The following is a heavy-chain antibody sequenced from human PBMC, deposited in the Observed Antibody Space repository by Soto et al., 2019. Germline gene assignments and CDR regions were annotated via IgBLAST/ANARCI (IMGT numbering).Heavy chain of an antibody. V-gene: IGHV1-18*01. J-gene: IGHJ6*03. CDR1: GYTFTSYG. CDR2: ISAYNGNT. D-gene: IGHD3-9*01. Sequence: QVQLVQSGAEVKKPGASVKVSCKASGYTFTSYGISWVRQAPGQGLEWMGWISAYNGNTNYAQKLQGRVTMTTDTSTSTAYMELTSLRSADTAVYYCARGVTYYDILTGYFPYCYMDVWGKGTTVTVSS. CDR3: ARGVTYYDILTGYFPYCYMDV.